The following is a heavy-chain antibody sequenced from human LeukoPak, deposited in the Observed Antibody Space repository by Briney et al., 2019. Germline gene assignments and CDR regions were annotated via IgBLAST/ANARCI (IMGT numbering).Heavy chain of an antibody. Sequence: SVKVSCKASGGTFSSYAISWVRQAPGQGLEWMGRIIPILGIANYAQKFQGRVTITADKSTSTAYVELSSLRSEDTAVYYCARNTGGNSPGGYWGQGTLVTVSS. D-gene: IGHD4-23*01. CDR1: GGTFSSYA. CDR2: IIPILGIA. V-gene: IGHV1-69*04. J-gene: IGHJ4*02. CDR3: ARNTGGNSPGGY.